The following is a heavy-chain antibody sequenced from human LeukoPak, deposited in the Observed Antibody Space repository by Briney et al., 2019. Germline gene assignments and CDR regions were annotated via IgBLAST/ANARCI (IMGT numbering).Heavy chain of an antibody. Sequence: SETLSLTCAVSGYSISSGYYWGWIRQPPGKGLEWIGSIYHSGSTYYNPSLKSRVTISVDTSKNQFSLKLSFVTAADTAVYYCARRQWRSYDAFDIWGQGTMVTVSS. CDR2: IYHSGST. CDR3: ARRQWRSYDAFDI. V-gene: IGHV4-38-2*01. D-gene: IGHD6-19*01. CDR1: GYSISSGYY. J-gene: IGHJ3*02.